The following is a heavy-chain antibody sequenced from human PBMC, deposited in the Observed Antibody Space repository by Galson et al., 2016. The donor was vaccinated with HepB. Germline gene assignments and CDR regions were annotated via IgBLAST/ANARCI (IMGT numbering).Heavy chain of an antibody. Sequence: HGREWMVWISAYPSDTNYSQRLQGRVAMSTDTSTDTVYMELRSLRSNDTAVYYCASYSGSYFFNYYYCYYMDVWGKGTTVTVSS. J-gene: IGHJ6*03. D-gene: IGHD1-26*01. V-gene: IGHV1-18*01. CDR3: ASYSGSYFFNYYYCYYMDV. CDR2: ISAYPSDT.